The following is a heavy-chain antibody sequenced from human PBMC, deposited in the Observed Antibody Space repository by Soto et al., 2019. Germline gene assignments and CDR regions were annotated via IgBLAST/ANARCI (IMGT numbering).Heavy chain of an antibody. CDR2: ISGSGGHT. Sequence: GGSLRLSCTGSVFSFFSYAMRLVRQAPGKGLEWVSTISGSGGHTYYADSVKGRFVVSRYNDKNTLYLHRSSLTGADTAVYFFAKSEMGGWSHWGE. D-gene: IGHD2-15*01. V-gene: IGHV3-23*01. CDR1: VFSFFSYA. CDR3: AKSEMGGWSH. J-gene: IGHJ1*01.